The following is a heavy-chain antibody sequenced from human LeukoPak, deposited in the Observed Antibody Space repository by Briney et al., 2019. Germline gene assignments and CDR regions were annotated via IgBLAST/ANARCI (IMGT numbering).Heavy chain of an antibody. CDR3: ARAAPYHSSSWYYYYYYGMDV. D-gene: IGHD6-13*01. CDR2: IYYSGST. J-gene: IGHJ6*02. V-gene: IGHV4-59*01. CDR1: GGSISSCY. Sequence: PSETLSLTCTVSGGSISSCYWSWIRQPPGKGLEWLGYIYYSGSTNYNPSLKSRVTISVDTSKNQFALKLSSVTAADTAVYYWARAAPYHSSSWYYYYYYGMDVWGQGTTVTVSS.